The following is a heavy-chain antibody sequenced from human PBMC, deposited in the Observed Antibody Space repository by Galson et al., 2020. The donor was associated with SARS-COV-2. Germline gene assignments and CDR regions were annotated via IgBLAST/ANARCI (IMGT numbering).Heavy chain of an antibody. D-gene: IGHD3-22*01. CDR1: GFTFSSYA. CDR2: ISSNGGST. CDR3: VIAPSHYYDSSGYDY. Sequence: GGSLRLSCSASGFTFSSYAMHWVRQAPGKGLEYVSAISSNGGSTYYADSVKGRFTISRDNSKNTLYLQMSSLRAEDTAVYYCVIAPSHYYDSSGYDYWGQGTLVTVSS. J-gene: IGHJ4*02. V-gene: IGHV3-64D*06.